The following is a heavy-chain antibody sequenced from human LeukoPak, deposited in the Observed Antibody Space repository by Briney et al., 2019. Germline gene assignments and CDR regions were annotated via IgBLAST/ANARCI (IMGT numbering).Heavy chain of an antibody. D-gene: IGHD4-17*01. CDR2: IYYSGST. CDR1: GGSISSYY. V-gene: IGHV4-59*01. J-gene: IGHJ4*02. Sequence: SETLSLTCTVSGGSISSYYWSWIRQPPGKGLEWIGYIYYSGSTNYNPSLKCRVTISVDTSKNQFSLKLSSVTAADTAVYYCARNYYGDYVPHYFDYWGQGTLVTVSS. CDR3: ARNYYGDYVPHYFDY.